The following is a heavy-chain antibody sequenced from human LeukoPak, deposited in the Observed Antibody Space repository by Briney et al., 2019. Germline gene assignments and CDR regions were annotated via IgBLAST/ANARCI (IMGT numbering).Heavy chain of an antibody. Sequence: GGSLRLSCVASGFNFSKNDMHWVRQTTERGLEWVSAIGVGGDTYYADPVKGRFTISRENGKNSVYLQMNSLRAGDTALYFCAKAFDYNGLRGEGGSFDCWGQGALVTVSP. CDR1: GFNFSKND. CDR3: AKAFDYNGLRGEGGSFDC. V-gene: IGHV3-13*01. J-gene: IGHJ4*02. CDR2: IGVGGDT. D-gene: IGHD4-11*01.